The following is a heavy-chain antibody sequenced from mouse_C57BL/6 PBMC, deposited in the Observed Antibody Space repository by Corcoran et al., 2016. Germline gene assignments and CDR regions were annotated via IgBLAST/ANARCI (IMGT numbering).Heavy chain of an antibody. CDR3: GRRDLNTTVADWYLDV. V-gene: IGHV1-81*01. J-gene: IGHJ1*03. Sequence: QVQLQQSGAELARPGASVKLSCKASGYTFKSYGISWVKQRTGQGLEWIGEIYPRSGNTYYNEQIKGKATLTADKSSSTAYMELRSLTAEDSAVYFCGRRDLNTTVADWYLDVWGTGTAVTVSS. CDR1: GYTFKSYG. CDR2: IYPRSGNT. D-gene: IGHD1-1*01.